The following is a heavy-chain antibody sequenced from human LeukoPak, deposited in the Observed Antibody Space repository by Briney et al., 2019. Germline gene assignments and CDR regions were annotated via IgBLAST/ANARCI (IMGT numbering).Heavy chain of an antibody. D-gene: IGHD3-22*01. CDR2: ISNDGNNK. CDR3: ARDSGDYYDSSGILDY. V-gene: IGHV3-30*03. CDR1: GFPFSSYG. J-gene: IGHJ4*02. Sequence: GGSLRLSCAASGFPFSSYGMHWVRQAPGKGLEWVAAISNDGNNKFYADSVKGRFTISRDNAKNSLYLQMNSLRAEDTAVYYCARDSGDYYDSSGILDYWGQGTLVTVSS.